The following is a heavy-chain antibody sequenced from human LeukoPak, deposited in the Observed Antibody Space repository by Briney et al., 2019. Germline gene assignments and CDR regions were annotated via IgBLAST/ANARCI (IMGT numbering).Heavy chain of an antibody. CDR2: IRYDGSNK. Sequence: GGSLRLSCAASGFTFSSYGMHWVRQAPGKGLEWVAFIRYDGSNKYYADSVKGRFTISGDNSKNTLYLQMNSLTAEDTAVYYCAREYCSSTSCLLDFWGQGTLVTVSS. CDR3: AREYCSSTSCLLDF. CDR1: GFTFSSYG. V-gene: IGHV3-30*02. D-gene: IGHD2-2*01. J-gene: IGHJ4*02.